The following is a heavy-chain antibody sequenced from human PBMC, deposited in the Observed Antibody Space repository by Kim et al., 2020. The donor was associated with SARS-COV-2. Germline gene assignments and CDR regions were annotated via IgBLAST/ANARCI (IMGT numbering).Heavy chain of an antibody. CDR1: GGSISSSSYY. Sequence: SETLSLTCTVSGGSISSSSYYWGWIRQPPGKGLEWIGSIYYSGSTYYNPSLKSRVTISVDTSKNQFSLKLSSVTAADTAVYYCARRGSESQWYSSGWPQLYYFDYWGQGTLVTVSS. CDR3: ARRGSESQWYSSGWPQLYYFDY. J-gene: IGHJ4*02. CDR2: IYYSGST. D-gene: IGHD6-19*01. V-gene: IGHV4-39*01.